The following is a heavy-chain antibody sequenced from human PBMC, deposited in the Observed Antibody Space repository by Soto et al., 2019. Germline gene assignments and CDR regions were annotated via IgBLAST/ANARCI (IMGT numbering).Heavy chain of an antibody. CDR3: ARIYDFLTVFYPRDAFDI. CDR2: MNPNSGNT. J-gene: IGHJ3*02. V-gene: IGHV1-8*01. CDR1: GYTFTSYD. Sequence: GASVKVSCKASGYTFTSYDINWVRQATGQGLEWMGWMNPNSGNTGYAQKLQGRVTMTTDTSTSTAYMELRSLRSDDTAVYYCARIYDFLTVFYPRDAFDIWGQGKMVTVPS. D-gene: IGHD3-9*01.